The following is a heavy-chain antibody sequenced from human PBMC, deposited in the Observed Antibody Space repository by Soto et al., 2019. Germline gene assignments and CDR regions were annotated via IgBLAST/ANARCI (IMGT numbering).Heavy chain of an antibody. CDR3: ARVRTAANSYDAFDL. D-gene: IGHD2-15*01. CDR2: MSHSGST. CDR1: SGSINTNSHY. Sequence: QLQVRESGPGLVKPSETLSLTCTVSSGSINTNSHYWGWIRQPPGKGPEWIGTMSHSGSTYQSPSLKSRVTISVDTSKNQFSLRRSSVTAADTAVYYCARVRTAANSYDAFDLWCAGTMVTVSS. J-gene: IGHJ3*01. V-gene: IGHV4-39*01.